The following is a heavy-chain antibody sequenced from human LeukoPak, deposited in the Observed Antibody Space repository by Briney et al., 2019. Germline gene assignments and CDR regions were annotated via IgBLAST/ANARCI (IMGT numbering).Heavy chain of an antibody. CDR1: GYTFTSYY. V-gene: IGHV1-46*01. CDR2: INPGGGST. CDR3: ARVNYYDSSGYYPYGMDV. Sequence: ASVKVSCKASGYTFTSYYMHWVRQAPGQGLEWMGIINPGGGSTSCAQKFQGRVTMTRDTSTSTVYMELSSLRSEDTAVYYCARVNYYDSSGYYPYGMDVWGQGTTVTVSS. D-gene: IGHD3-22*01. J-gene: IGHJ6*02.